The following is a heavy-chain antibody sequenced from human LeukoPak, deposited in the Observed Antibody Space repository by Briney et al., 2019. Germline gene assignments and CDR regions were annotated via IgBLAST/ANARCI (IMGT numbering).Heavy chain of an antibody. CDR3: ARVTTVTTSFHFDY. D-gene: IGHD4-17*01. Sequence: SETLSLTCTVSGGSISSGGYYWSWIRQPPGEGLEWIGYIYYSGSTYYHPSLKSRVTISLDTSKDQFSLKLSSVTAADTAVYYCARVTTVTTSFHFDYWGQGTLVTVSS. V-gene: IGHV4-30-4*01. CDR2: IYYSGST. CDR1: GGSISSGGYY. J-gene: IGHJ4*02.